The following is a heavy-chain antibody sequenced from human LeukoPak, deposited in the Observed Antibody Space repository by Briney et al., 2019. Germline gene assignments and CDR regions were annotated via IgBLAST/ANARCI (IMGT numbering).Heavy chain of an antibody. CDR2: IYTSGST. CDR3: ARVSSSWSSTPIDY. J-gene: IGHJ4*02. D-gene: IGHD6-13*01. V-gene: IGHV4-4*07. Sequence: SETLSLTCTVSGGSISSYYWSWIRQPAGKGLEWIGRIYTSGSTNYNPSLKSRVTMSVDTSKNQFSLKLSSVTAADTAVYYCARVSSSWSSTPIDYWGQGTLVTVSS. CDR1: GGSISSYY.